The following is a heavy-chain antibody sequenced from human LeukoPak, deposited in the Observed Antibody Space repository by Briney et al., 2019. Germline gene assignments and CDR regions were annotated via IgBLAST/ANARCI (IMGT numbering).Heavy chain of an antibody. V-gene: IGHV1-58*01. Sequence: GASVKVSCKASGFTFVSSAVLWVRQARGQRLECIGWLVVGRGDSKYAQNFQERVTITRDMSTATAYMELSSLRVEDTAVYYCAAAPGAGYYDTSGYRQLDYWGQGPLVTVSS. CDR2: LVVGRGDS. D-gene: IGHD3-22*01. J-gene: IGHJ4*02. CDR1: GFTFVSSA. CDR3: AAAPGAGYYDTSGYRQLDY.